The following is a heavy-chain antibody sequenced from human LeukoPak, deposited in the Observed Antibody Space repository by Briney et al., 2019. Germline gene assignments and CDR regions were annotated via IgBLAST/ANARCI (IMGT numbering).Heavy chain of an antibody. CDR1: SGSISSYY. J-gene: IGHJ5*02. CDR3: AREKGCSSTSCHTDWFDP. CDR2: IYYSGST. Sequence: SETLSLTCTVSSGSISSYYWSWIRQPPGKGLEWIGYIYYSGSTNYNPSLKSRVTISVDTSKNQFSLKLSSVTAADTAVYYCAREKGCSSTSCHTDWFDPWGQGTLVTVSS. V-gene: IGHV4-59*01. D-gene: IGHD2-2*02.